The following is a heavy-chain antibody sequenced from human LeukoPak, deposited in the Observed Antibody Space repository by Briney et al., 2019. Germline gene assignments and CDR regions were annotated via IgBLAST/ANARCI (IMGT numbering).Heavy chain of an antibody. D-gene: IGHD1-26*01. Sequence: GASVKVSCKASGYTCTGYYMHWVRQAPGQGLEWMGWINPNSGGTNYAQKFQGRVTMTRDTSMSTAYMELSSLKSDDTAVYYCARSQGHYGGSLDYWGQGTLVTVSS. CDR2: INPNSGGT. V-gene: IGHV1-2*02. CDR3: ARSQGHYGGSLDY. CDR1: GYTCTGYY. J-gene: IGHJ4*02.